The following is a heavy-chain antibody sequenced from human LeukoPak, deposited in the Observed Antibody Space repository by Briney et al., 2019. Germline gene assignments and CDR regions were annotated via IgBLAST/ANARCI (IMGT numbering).Heavy chain of an antibody. V-gene: IGHV3-23*01. Sequence: GGSLRLSCAASGLTFSIDAMSSVRQAPGKGLERVSTLSGTGDSTYDADALNGRFHISIDHSKKKWSLQMNSLRAEDKAVYYCAKVLSLRHFDWVLYIDHWGQGTLVTVSS. CDR2: LSGTGDST. CDR3: AKVLSLRHFDWVLYIDH. D-gene: IGHD3-9*01. CDR1: GLTFSIDA. J-gene: IGHJ4*02.